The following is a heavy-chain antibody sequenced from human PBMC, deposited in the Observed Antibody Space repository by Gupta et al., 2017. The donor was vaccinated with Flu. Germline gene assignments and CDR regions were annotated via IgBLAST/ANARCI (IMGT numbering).Heavy chain of an antibody. CDR2: IYYDGSKE. V-gene: IGHV3-33*01. J-gene: IGHJ4*02. CDR1: GFSVSGYG. CDR3: ARDDTRSLFDH. Sequence: QVQLVESGGGVVQPGRSLRLSCAASGFSVSGYGMHWVRQAPGKGLEWVAVIYYDGSKEYYGDSVKGRFTISRDNSKNTLYLXMXRLSAEXTAVYYCARDDTRSLFDHWGQGTLVTVS.